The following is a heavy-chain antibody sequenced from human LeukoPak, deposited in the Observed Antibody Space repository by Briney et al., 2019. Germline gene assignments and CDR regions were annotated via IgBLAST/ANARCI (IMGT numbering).Heavy chain of an antibody. CDR1: GFTFSSYA. D-gene: IGHD6-13*01. V-gene: IGHV3-23*01. Sequence: GGSLRLSCAASGFTFSSYAMSWVRQAPGKGLEWVSAISGSGGSTYYADSVKGRFTISRDNSKNTLYLQMNGLRAEDTAVYYCAKGKKGQQLVRTSDYWGQGTLVTVSS. J-gene: IGHJ4*02. CDR2: ISGSGGST. CDR3: AKGKKGQQLVRTSDY.